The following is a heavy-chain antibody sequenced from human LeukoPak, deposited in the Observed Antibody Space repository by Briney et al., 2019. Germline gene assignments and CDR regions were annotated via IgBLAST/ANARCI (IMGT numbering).Heavy chain of an antibody. V-gene: IGHV3-74*01. CDR2: INPGGSST. Sequence: GGALRISCAAPGFTFSSYWMHWVRQVPGKGLVWVSRINPGGSSTAYADSVKGRFTISRDNAKNTLYLQMDSLRAEDTAIYYCARSNQADDYWGQGTLVTVSS. J-gene: IGHJ4*02. CDR3: ARSNQADDY. CDR1: GFTFSSYW. D-gene: IGHD1-14*01.